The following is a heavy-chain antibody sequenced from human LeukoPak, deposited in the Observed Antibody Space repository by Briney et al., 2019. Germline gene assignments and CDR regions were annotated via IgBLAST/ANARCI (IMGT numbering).Heavy chain of an antibody. CDR3: ARHLSSIVGTYYFDY. J-gene: IGHJ4*02. D-gene: IGHD1-26*01. V-gene: IGHV5-51*01. CDR1: GYTFTSYW. CDR2: IYPADSDT. Sequence: GESLKISCKGSGYTFTSYWIGWVRQMPGKGLEWMGIIYPADSDTKYSPSFQGRVTISADKSISTAYLQWSSPKASDTAMYYCARHLSSIVGTYYFDYWGQGTLVTVSS.